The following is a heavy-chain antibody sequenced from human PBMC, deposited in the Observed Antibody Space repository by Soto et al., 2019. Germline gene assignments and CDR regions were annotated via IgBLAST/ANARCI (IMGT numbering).Heavy chain of an antibody. J-gene: IGHJ6*02. CDR3: SSGSDFWSRYGKDV. V-gene: IGHV3-33*01. Sequence: GGSLILSCAASGFTFSSYGMHWVRQAPGKGLEWVAVIWYDGSNKYYADSVKGRFTISRDNSKNTLYLQMNSLRAEDTAVYYCSSGSDFWSRYGKDVWAQGTTVPV. CDR1: GFTFSSYG. D-gene: IGHD3-3*01. CDR2: IWYDGSNK.